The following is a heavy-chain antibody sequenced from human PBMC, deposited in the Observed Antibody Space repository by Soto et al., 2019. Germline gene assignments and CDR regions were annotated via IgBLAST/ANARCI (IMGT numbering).Heavy chain of an antibody. CDR3: AKDPMSHGSGSYGH. CDR1: GFPFNNYA. V-gene: IGHV3-23*01. CDR2: ISNSGSDT. Sequence: EVQLLESGGGLVQPGGSLRLSCATSGFPFNNYAMSWVRRAPGKGLEWVSVISNSGSDTHYADSVKGRFTISKDYSKNTVYLQMNSLRADDTAVYYCAKDPMSHGSGSYGHWGQGTLVTVSS. J-gene: IGHJ4*02. D-gene: IGHD3-10*01.